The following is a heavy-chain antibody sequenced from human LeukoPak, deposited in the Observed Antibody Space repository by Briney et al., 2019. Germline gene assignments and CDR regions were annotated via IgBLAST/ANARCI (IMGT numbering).Heavy chain of an antibody. CDR3: VRQNSDYYYYYLDV. CDR1: GGSVSSSSSY. V-gene: IGHV4-39*01. D-gene: IGHD1-7*01. J-gene: IGHJ6*03. CDR2: VYYSGTT. Sequence: SETLSLTCTVSGGSVSSSSSYWAWIRQPPGRGLERIGSVYYSGTTYYNTSLESRVTISEDTSRNRFSLMLSSVTAADTAVYYCVRQNSDYYYYYLDVWGEGTTVIVSS.